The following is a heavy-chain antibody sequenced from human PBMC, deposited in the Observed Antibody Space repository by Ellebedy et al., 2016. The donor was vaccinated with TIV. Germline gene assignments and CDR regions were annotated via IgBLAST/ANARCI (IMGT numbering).Heavy chain of an antibody. CDR1: GYTFTAFH. CDR2: VYPNSGDT. V-gene: IGHV1-2*02. D-gene: IGHD6-6*01. CDR3: ARDRYSSSSSRANWFDP. Sequence: ASVKVSCKTSGYTFTAFHIHWVRQAPGQGLEWMGWVYPNSGDTNYAQKFQGRVTLTRDTSTRTVYMEMSSLRSDDTAVYYCARDRYSSSSSRANWFDPWGQGTLVTVSS. J-gene: IGHJ5*02.